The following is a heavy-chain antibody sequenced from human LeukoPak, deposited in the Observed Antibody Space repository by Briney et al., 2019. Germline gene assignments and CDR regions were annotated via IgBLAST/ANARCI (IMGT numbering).Heavy chain of an antibody. CDR1: GGSISSYY. CDR2: IYTSGST. J-gene: IGHJ1*01. V-gene: IGHV4-4*07. Sequence: SETLSLTCTVSGGSISSYYWSWIRQPAGKGLEWIGRIYTSGSTNYNPSLKSRVTMSVDTSKNQFSLKLSSVTAADTAVYYCARGQGDNDYGDYGVRYFQHWGQGTLVTVSS. D-gene: IGHD4-17*01. CDR3: ARGQGDNDYGDYGVRYFQH.